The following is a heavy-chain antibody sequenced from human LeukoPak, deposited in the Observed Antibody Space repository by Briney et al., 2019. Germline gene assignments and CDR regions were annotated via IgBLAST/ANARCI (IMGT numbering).Heavy chain of an antibody. D-gene: IGHD1-1*01. CDR2: INPSSGGA. J-gene: IGHJ4*02. V-gene: IGHV1-2*02. CDR1: GYTFSDYY. CDR3: ARLREDINWYFDY. Sequence: ASVKVSCKASGYTFSDYYIHWVRQAPGQRLEWMGWINPSSGGADDVQKFQGRVTMTRDTSISTVYMEVSRLTSDDTAVYYCARLREDINWYFDYWGQGTLVAVSS.